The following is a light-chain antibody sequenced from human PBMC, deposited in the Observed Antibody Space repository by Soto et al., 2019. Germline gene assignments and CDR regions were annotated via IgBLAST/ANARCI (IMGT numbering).Light chain of an antibody. CDR2: AGS. V-gene: IGKV1-9*01. J-gene: IGKJ2*01. Sequence: DIQLTQSPSFLSASVGDRVTITCRASQGIASHLAWYQQTPGKAPKFLIYAGSTLESGVPSRLSGSGFGTEFPLTISSLQPEDFATYYCQQVNTFPHTFGQGTKLEIK. CDR1: QGIASH. CDR3: QQVNTFPHT.